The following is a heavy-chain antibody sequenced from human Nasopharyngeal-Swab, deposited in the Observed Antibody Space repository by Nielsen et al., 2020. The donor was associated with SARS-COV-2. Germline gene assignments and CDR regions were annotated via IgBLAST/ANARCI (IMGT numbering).Heavy chain of an antibody. D-gene: IGHD2-15*01. CDR2: VYSSGNT. V-gene: IGHV4-61*09. J-gene: IGHJ4*02. CDR1: GGSIISGSYY. CDR3: ARALGDRGVVGRRLNYFDS. Sequence: SETLSLTCTVSGGSIISGSYYWSWIRQPAGRGLELIGHVYSSGNTKYSPSPRSRVTISVDTSKNQFSLKMNSVTAADTAVYYCARALGDRGVVGRRLNYFDSWGQGTLVTVSS.